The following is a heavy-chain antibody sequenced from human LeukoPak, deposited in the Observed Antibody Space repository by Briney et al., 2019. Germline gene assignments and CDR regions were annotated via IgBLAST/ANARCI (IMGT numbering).Heavy chain of an antibody. CDR2: IYTSVTT. Sequence: SETLSLTCNVSGGSISNYFWTWIRQPAGKGLEWFGRIYTSVTTNYNPSLKSRVNMSLDTSTSQFSLKMNSVTAADTAIYFCARSSSSSLGRAYDIWGQGTMVTVSS. J-gene: IGHJ3*02. CDR1: GGSISNYF. D-gene: IGHD2-2*01. CDR3: ARSSSSSLGRAYDI. V-gene: IGHV4-4*07.